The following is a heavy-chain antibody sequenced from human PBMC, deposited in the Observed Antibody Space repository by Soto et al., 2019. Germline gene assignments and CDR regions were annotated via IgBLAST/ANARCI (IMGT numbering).Heavy chain of an antibody. Sequence: EVQLVESGGGLVQPGGSLKVSCAASGFTFSDSTIHWVRQASGKGLEWVGRIRSEVYSYATVCAASVKDRFIISRDYSKNTSYLQMNGLKVYYTAVYYCSRFAWRYCMDVWGQGTTVTVSS. CDR3: SRFAWRYCMDV. CDR1: GFTFSDST. V-gene: IGHV3-73*02. J-gene: IGHJ6*02. D-gene: IGHD3-3*01. CDR2: IRSEVYSYAT.